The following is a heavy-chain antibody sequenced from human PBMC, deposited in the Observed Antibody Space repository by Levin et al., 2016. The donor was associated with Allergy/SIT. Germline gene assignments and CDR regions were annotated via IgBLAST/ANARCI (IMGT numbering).Heavy chain of an antibody. CDR3: ARTLRLTFDI. Sequence: SETLSLTCTVSSGSVNTYYWSWIRQSPGQGLEWIAHISDRGAATYNPSLKGRVSMSIDASKNQFSLTLVSVTAADTAVYFCARTLRLTFDIWDQGTMVTVSS. CDR2: ISDRGAA. V-gene: IGHV4-59*02. CDR1: SGSVNTYY. J-gene: IGHJ3*02. D-gene: IGHD2-15*01.